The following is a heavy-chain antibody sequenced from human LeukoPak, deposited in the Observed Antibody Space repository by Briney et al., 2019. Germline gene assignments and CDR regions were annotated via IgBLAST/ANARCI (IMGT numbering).Heavy chain of an antibody. CDR1: GFTLSSYA. CDR2: ISGSGGTT. CDR3: ATNWNYAYYYYYYMDV. V-gene: IGHV3-23*01. J-gene: IGHJ6*03. Sequence: GGSLRLSCAASGFTLSSYAMNWVRQAPGKGLEWVSVISGSGGTTYYADSVKGRFTISRDNSKNTLYLQMNSLRAEDTAVYYCATNWNYAYYYYYYMDVWGKGTTVTVSS. D-gene: IGHD1-7*01.